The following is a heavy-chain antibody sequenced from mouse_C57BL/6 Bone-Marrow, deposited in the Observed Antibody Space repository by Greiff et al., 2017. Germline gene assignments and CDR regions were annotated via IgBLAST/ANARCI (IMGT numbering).Heavy chain of an antibody. J-gene: IGHJ3*01. CDR3: TRDNITTGFAY. D-gene: IGHD1-2*01. CDR1: GYTFTSYW. V-gene: IGHV1-5*01. CDR2: IYPGNSDT. Sequence: VQLQQSGTVLARPGASVKMSCKTSGYTFTSYWMHWVKQRPGQGLEWIGAIYPGNSDTSYKQKLKGKAKLTAVTSASTAYMELSSLTNEDSAVYYCTRDNITTGFAYWGQGTLVTVSA.